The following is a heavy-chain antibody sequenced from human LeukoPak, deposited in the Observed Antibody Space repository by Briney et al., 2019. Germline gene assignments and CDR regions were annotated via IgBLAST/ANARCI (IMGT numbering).Heavy chain of an antibody. CDR3: ASGKYRYGDNWFDP. Sequence: GGSLRLSCAASGFXFSSYEITWVRQAPGKGLEWISYISSSGSAIYYADSVKGRFTISRDNSKNTLYLQMNSLRAEDTAVYFCASGKYRYGDNWFDPWGQGTLVTVSS. D-gene: IGHD5-18*01. CDR2: ISSSGSAI. CDR1: GFXFSSYE. V-gene: IGHV3-48*03. J-gene: IGHJ5*02.